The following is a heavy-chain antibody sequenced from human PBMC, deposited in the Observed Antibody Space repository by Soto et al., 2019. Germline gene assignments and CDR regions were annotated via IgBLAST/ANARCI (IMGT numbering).Heavy chain of an antibody. CDR3: AREGYSSSWYARGAFDI. J-gene: IGHJ3*02. V-gene: IGHV4-59*01. Sequence: QVQLQESGPGLVKPSETLSLTCTVSGGSISSYYWSWIRQPPGKGLEWIGYIYYSGSTNYNPSLKSRVTISVDTSKHQFSLKPSSVTAADTAVYYCAREGYSSSWYARGAFDIWGQGTMVTVSS. D-gene: IGHD6-13*01. CDR1: GGSISSYY. CDR2: IYYSGST.